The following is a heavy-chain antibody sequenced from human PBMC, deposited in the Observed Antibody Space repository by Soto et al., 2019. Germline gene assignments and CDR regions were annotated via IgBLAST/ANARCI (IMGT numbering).Heavy chain of an antibody. Sequence: ASVKVSCKASGYTFTSYGISWVRQAPGQGLEWMGWISAYNGNTNYAQKLQGRVTMTTDTSTSTAYMELRSLRSDDTAVYYCARDLSDTMVRGVIGPWGQGTLVTVSS. V-gene: IGHV1-18*01. CDR2: ISAYNGNT. J-gene: IGHJ5*02. D-gene: IGHD3-10*01. CDR3: ARDLSDTMVRGVIGP. CDR1: GYTFTSYG.